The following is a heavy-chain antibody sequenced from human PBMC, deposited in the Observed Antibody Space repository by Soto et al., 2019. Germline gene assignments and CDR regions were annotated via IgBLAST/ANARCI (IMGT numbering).Heavy chain of an antibody. V-gene: IGHV3-21*01. CDR3: ARQHACEYHSYPYYVMAV. CDR2: ISSNSNSI. Sequence: PGRSLGLSCAASGFTFSPYKMNWVRQAPGKGLEWVASISSNSNSIDYADSVKGRFTISRDNAKNSLSLQMNSLRADDSAVYYCARQHACEYHSYPYYVMAVWGQGTTVIVSS. D-gene: IGHD2-2*01. CDR1: GFTFSPYK. J-gene: IGHJ6*02.